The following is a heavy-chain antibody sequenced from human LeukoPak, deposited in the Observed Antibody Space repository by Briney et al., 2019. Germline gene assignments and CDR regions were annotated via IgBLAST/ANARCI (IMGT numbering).Heavy chain of an antibody. V-gene: IGHV1-2*02. J-gene: IGHJ4*02. D-gene: IGHD2-15*01. CDR3: ASDLGYCSGGSCYPFDY. CDR1: GYTFTGYY. Sequence: GASVKVSCKASGYTFTGYYMHTVRQAPGQGSEWMVWVNPNSGGTNYAQKFQGRVTMTRDTSISTAYMELSRLRSDDTAVYYCASDLGYCSGGSCYPFDYWGQGTLVTVSS. CDR2: VNPNSGGT.